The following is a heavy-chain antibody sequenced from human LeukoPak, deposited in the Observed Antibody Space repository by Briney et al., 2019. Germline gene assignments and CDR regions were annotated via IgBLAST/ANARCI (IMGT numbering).Heavy chain of an antibody. CDR3: ASTRPWGDSGSYYYFDY. CDR1: GGSISSYY. V-gene: IGHV4-59*08. CDR2: IYYSGST. D-gene: IGHD1-26*01. Sequence: SETPSLTCTVSGGSISSYYWSWIRQPPGKGLEWIGYIYYSGSTNYNPSLKSRVTISVDTSKNQFSLKLSSVTAADTAVYYCASTRPWGDSGSYYYFDYWGQGTLVTVSS. J-gene: IGHJ4*02.